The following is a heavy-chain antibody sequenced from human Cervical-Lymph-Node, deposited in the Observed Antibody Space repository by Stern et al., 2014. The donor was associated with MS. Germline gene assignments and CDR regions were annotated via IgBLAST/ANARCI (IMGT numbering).Heavy chain of an antibody. J-gene: IGHJ5*01. D-gene: IGHD2-2*01. CDR3: ARKGGMVPAAIENWFDS. CDR2: IYNSGST. CDR1: GGSISSGGYF. Sequence: VQLVESGPGLVKPSQTLSLTCTVSGGSISSGGYFWSWIRQHPGKGLEWLGYIYNSGSTYYNPSLRRRVTISVDTSKNQFSLNVTCVTAADTAVYYCARKGGMVPAAIENWFDSWGQGTLVTVSS. V-gene: IGHV4-31*03.